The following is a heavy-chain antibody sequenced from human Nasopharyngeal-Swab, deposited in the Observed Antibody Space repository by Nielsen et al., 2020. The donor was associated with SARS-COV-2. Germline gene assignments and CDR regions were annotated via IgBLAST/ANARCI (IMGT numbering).Heavy chain of an antibody. J-gene: IGHJ6*03. CDR1: GFTVSSNY. CDR3: GTTPAGTYYYYMDV. D-gene: IGHD2/OR15-2a*01. V-gene: IGHV3-66*01. CDR2: IYSGGST. Sequence: GESLKISCAASGFTVSSNYMSWVRQAPGKGLKWVSVIYSGGSTYYADSVKGRFTISRDNSKNTLYLQMNSLRAEDTAVYYSGTTPAGTYYYYMDVWGKGTTVTVSS.